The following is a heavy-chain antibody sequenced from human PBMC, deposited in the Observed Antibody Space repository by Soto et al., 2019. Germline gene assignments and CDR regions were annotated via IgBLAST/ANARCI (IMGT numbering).Heavy chain of an antibody. CDR3: AREVNYYDSSGSSWFDP. Sequence: PSETLSLTCTVSGGSINSGGYSWTWIRQPPGKGLEWIGFIYHTGTTYYNPSLKSRVTISVDRSKNQFSLKLNSVTAADTAVYYCAREVNYYDSSGSSWFDPWGQGALVT. J-gene: IGHJ5*02. CDR2: IYHTGTT. D-gene: IGHD3-22*01. V-gene: IGHV4-30-2*01. CDR1: GGSINSGGYS.